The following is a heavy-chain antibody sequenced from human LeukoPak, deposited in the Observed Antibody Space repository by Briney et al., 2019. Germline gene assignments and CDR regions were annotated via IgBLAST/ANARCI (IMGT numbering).Heavy chain of an antibody. CDR1: GYSFTSYW. Sequence: GESLKISCKGSGYSFTSYWIGWVRQMPGKGLEWMGIIYSGDCDTRYSPSFQGQVTISAHKSISTAYLQWSSLKASDTAMYYCARQAYCSSTSCHFDYWGQGTLVTVSS. V-gene: IGHV5-51*01. CDR2: IYSGDCDT. D-gene: IGHD2-2*01. J-gene: IGHJ4*02. CDR3: ARQAYCSSTSCHFDY.